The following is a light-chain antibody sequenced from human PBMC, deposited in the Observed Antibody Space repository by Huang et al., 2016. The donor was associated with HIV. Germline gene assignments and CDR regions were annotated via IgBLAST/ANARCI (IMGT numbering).Light chain of an antibody. V-gene: IGKV3-15*01. Sequence: EIVMTQSPATLSVSPGARATLSCRASQNVNNKLAWYQQKRGQTPRLLIYGASTRATGIPARCSGSGSGTEFTLTISSLQSEDFAFYYCQQYNNWGIFTFGPGTKVDVK. CDR2: GAS. CDR1: QNVNNK. J-gene: IGKJ3*01. CDR3: QQYNNWGIFT.